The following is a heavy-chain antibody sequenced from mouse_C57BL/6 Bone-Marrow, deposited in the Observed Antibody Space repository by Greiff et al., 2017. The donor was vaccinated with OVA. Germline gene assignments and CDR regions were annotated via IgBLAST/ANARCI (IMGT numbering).Heavy chain of an antibody. D-gene: IGHD2-10*01. CDR3: ARRGLPLRYFDV. CDR1: GYSFTDYN. Sequence: VHVKQSGPELVKPGASVKISCKASGYSFTDYNMNWVKQSNGKSLEWIGVINPNYGTTSYNQKFKGKATLTVDQSSSTAYMQLNSLTSEDAAVYYCARRGLPLRYFDVWGTGTTVTVSS. CDR2: INPNYGTT. V-gene: IGHV1-39*01. J-gene: IGHJ1*03.